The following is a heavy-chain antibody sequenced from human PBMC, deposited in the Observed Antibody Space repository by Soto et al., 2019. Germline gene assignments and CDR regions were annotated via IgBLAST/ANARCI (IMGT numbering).Heavy chain of an antibody. CDR3: ARLLTGYYVFDY. CDR2: IYYSGST. J-gene: IGHJ4*02. Sequence: SETLSLTCTVSGGSISSYYWSWIRQPPGKGLEWIGYIYYSGSTNYNPSLKSRVTISVDTSKNQFSLKLSSVTAADTAVYYCARLLTGYYVFDYWGQGTLVTVSS. V-gene: IGHV4-59*01. D-gene: IGHD3-9*01. CDR1: GGSISSYY.